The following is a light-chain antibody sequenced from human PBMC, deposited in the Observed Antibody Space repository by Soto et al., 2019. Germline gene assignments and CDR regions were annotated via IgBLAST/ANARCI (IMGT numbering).Light chain of an antibody. CDR2: EVS. Sequence: QSVLTQPPSVSGSPGQSVTISCTGTSSDVGSYNRVSWYQQPPGTAPKLMIYEVSSRPSGVPDRFSGSKSGNTASLTISGLQAEDEADYYCSSYTGSSTWVFGGGTKLTVL. CDR3: SSYTGSSTWV. V-gene: IGLV2-18*02. CDR1: SSDVGSYNR. J-gene: IGLJ3*02.